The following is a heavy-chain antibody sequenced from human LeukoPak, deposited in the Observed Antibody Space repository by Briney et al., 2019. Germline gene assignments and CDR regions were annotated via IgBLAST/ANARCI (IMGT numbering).Heavy chain of an antibody. J-gene: IGHJ4*02. CDR3: ARDPSGSYFPIDY. CDR2: IIPIFGTA. Sequence: GASVKVSCKASGGTFSSYAISWVRQAPGQGLEWMGGIIPIFGTANYAQKFQGRVTITADESTSTAYMELSSLRSEDTAVYYRARDPSGSYFPIDYWGQGTLVTVSS. V-gene: IGHV1-69*13. D-gene: IGHD1-26*01. CDR1: GGTFSSYA.